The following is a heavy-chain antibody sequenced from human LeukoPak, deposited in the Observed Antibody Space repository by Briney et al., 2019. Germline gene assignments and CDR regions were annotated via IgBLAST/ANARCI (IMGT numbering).Heavy chain of an antibody. D-gene: IGHD6-13*01. V-gene: IGHV5-51*01. CDR3: ARSGYSSSWYFSY. J-gene: IGHJ4*02. Sequence: GESLKISCKGSGYSFTTYWIGWVRQMPGKGLEWMGFIYPGDSDTRYSPSFQGQVTISADKSISTAYLQWSSLKASDTAMYYCARSGYSSSWYFSYWGQGTLVTVSS. CDR1: GYSFTTYW. CDR2: IYPGDSDT.